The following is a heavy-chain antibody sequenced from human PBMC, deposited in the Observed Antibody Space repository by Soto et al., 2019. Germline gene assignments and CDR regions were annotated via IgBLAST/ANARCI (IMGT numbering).Heavy chain of an antibody. J-gene: IGHJ6*02. D-gene: IGHD3-10*01. V-gene: IGHV1-69*13. Sequence: SVKVSCKASGGTFSSYAISWVRQAPGQGLEWMGGIIPIFGTANYAQKFQGRVTITADESTSTAYMELSSLSAADTAVYHCARHSPPFLYGSGPWDVWGQGTTVTVSS. CDR2: IIPIFGTA. CDR3: ARHSPPFLYGSGPWDV. CDR1: GGTFSSYA.